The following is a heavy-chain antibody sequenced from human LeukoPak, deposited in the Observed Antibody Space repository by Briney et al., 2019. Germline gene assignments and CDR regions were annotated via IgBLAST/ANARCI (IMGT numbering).Heavy chain of an antibody. V-gene: IGHV3-11*01. CDR2: ISSSGSTI. J-gene: IGHJ4*02. CDR1: GFTFSDYY. D-gene: IGHD2-15*01. Sequence: PGGSLRLSCAASGFTFSDYYMSWLRQAPGKGLEWVSYISSSGSTIYYADCVKGRFTISRDNAKNSLYLQMNSLRAEDTAVYYCARDHDCSGGSCAADLDYWGQGTLVTVSS. CDR3: ARDHDCSGGSCAADLDY.